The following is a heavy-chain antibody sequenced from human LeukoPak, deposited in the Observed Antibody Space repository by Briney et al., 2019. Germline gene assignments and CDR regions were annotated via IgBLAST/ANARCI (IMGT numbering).Heavy chain of an antibody. CDR1: GGSISSGGYY. V-gene: IGHV4-31*03. J-gene: IGHJ4*02. CDR2: IYYSGST. D-gene: IGHD3-3*01. CDR3: ARCPYYDFWSGYYTPQHFDY. Sequence: ASETLSLTCTVSGGSISSGGYYWSWIRQHPGKGLEWIGYIYYSGSTYYNPSLKSRVTISVDMSKNQFSLKLSSVTAADTAVYYCARCPYYDFWSGYYTPQHFDYWGQGTLVTVSS.